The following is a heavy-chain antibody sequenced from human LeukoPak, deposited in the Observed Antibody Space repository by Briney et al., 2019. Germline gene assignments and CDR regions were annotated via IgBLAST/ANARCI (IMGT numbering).Heavy chain of an antibody. Sequence: GGSLRLSCAASGFTFSSYTMTWVRQAPGKGLEWVSAIGGSGGSTYYADSVKGRFTVSRDNSKNMLYLQMNSLRAEDTAVYYCAKGGGYGSGTYSEDWGQGILVTVSS. D-gene: IGHD3-10*01. CDR2: IGGSGGST. J-gene: IGHJ4*02. V-gene: IGHV3-23*01. CDR1: GFTFSSYT. CDR3: AKGGGYGSGTYSED.